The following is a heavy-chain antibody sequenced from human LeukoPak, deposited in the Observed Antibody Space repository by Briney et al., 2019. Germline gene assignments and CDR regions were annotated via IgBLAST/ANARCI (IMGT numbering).Heavy chain of an antibody. V-gene: IGHV1-8*01. Sequence: GASVKVSCKAFGYTFTSYDINWVRQATGLGLEWMGWMSPNSGDTGYVQKFQGRVTMTRSTSISTAYMELSSLRSEDTAIYYCARGGFGSGSHFDYWGQGTLVTVSS. CDR2: MSPNSGDT. CDR1: GYTFTSYD. CDR3: ARGGFGSGSHFDY. J-gene: IGHJ4*02. D-gene: IGHD3-10*01.